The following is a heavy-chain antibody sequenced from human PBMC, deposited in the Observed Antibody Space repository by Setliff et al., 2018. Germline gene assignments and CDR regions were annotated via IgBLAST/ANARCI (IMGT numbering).Heavy chain of an antibody. CDR1: GGSFSGYY. J-gene: IGHJ6*03. CDR2: INHSGST. V-gene: IGHV4-34*01. Sequence: PSLTCAVYGGSFSGYYWSWIRQPPGKGLEWIGEINHSGSTNYNQSLKSRVTLSVDTSKNQFSLQLTSVTAADTAIYYCARGGGSVLPNYYYFNYMDVWGKGTTVTVSS. CDR3: ARGGGSVLPNYYYFNYMDV. D-gene: IGHD2-15*01.